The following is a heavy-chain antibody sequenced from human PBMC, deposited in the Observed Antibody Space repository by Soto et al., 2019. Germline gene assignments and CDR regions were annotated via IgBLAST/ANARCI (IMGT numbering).Heavy chain of an antibody. V-gene: IGHV1-69*06. CDR1: GSRFSNYV. D-gene: IGHD2-2*02. CDR3: AREGRGKKAGYNGLVSLGY. J-gene: IGHJ4*02. Sequence: QVQLVQSGAEVKTPGSSLKVSCTVSGSRFSNYVISWVRQAPGHGLEWLGRIIPIFNSTQYAQKFQGRVTITADTPTNTAALELSSLRSGDTAVYYCAREGRGKKAGYNGLVSLGYWGQGTLVTVSS. CDR2: IIPIFNST.